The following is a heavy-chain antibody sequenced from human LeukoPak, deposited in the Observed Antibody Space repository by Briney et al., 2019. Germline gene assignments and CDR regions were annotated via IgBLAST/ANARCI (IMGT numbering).Heavy chain of an antibody. Sequence: ASVKVSCKASGYTFTSYAMHWVRLAPGQRLEWMGWINAGNGNTKYSQKFQGRVTITRDTSASTAYMELSSLRSEDTAVYYCARAFDTVANGDYWGQGTLVTVSS. D-gene: IGHD2-15*01. V-gene: IGHV1-3*01. CDR2: INAGNGNT. CDR1: GYTFTSYA. CDR3: ARAFDTVANGDY. J-gene: IGHJ4*02.